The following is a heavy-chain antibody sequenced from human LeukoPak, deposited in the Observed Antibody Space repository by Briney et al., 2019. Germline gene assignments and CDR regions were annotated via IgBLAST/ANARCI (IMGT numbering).Heavy chain of an antibody. J-gene: IGHJ6*02. D-gene: IGHD3-9*01. CDR2: ISSSSSTI. Sequence: GGSLRLSCAVSGFTFSSYSMNWVRQAPGKGLEWVSYISSSSSTIYYADSVKGRFTISRDNAKNSLYLQMNSLRAEDTAVYYCAREISDILTGFADYYGMDVWGQGTTVTVSS. V-gene: IGHV3-48*04. CDR1: GFTFSSYS. CDR3: AREISDILTGFADYYGMDV.